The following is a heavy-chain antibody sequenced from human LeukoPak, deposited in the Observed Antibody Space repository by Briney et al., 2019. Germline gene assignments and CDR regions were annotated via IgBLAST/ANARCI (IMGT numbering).Heavy chain of an antibody. D-gene: IGHD5-24*01. V-gene: IGHV4-34*01. CDR1: GGSFSGYY. J-gene: IGHJ4*02. CDR3: ARNLRWLQPRIDY. Sequence: SETLSLTRAVYGGSFSGYYWSWIRQPPGKGLEWIGEINHSGSTNYNPSLKSRVTISVDTSKNQFSLKLSSVTAADTAVYYCARNLRWLQPRIDYWGQGTLVTVSS. CDR2: INHSGST.